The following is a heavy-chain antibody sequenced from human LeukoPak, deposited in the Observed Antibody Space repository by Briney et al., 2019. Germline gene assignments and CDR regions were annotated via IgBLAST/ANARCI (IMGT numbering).Heavy chain of an antibody. Sequence: GGSLRLSCAASGFGFSTSWMHWVRQAPGKGLVWVARINGDGSTTNYADFVQGRFTISRDTAKNTLFLQMNSLGAEDTAVYYCIGTGTHSYWGQGTLVTVSS. CDR3: IGTGTHSY. V-gene: IGHV3-74*01. CDR1: GFGFSTSW. CDR2: INGDGSTT. D-gene: IGHD3-10*01. J-gene: IGHJ4*02.